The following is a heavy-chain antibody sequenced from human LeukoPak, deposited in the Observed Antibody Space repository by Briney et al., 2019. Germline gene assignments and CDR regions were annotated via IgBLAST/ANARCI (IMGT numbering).Heavy chain of an antibody. Sequence: SVKVSCKASGFTFTSSAMQWVRQARGQRLEWIGWIVVGSGNTNYAQKFQERVTITRDMSTSTAYMELSSLRSEDTAVYYCAADLMGYYYDSSGYSHWGQGTLVTVSS. J-gene: IGHJ4*02. V-gene: IGHV1-58*02. D-gene: IGHD3-22*01. CDR2: IVVGSGNT. CDR1: GFTFTSSA. CDR3: AADLMGYYYDSSGYSH.